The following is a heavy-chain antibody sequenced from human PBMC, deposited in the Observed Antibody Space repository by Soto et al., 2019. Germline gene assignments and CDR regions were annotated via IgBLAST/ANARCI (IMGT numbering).Heavy chain of an antibody. V-gene: IGHV3-23*01. CDR3: AKDVSPYEDYGDYTGYFDY. J-gene: IGHJ4*02. CDR1: GFTFSSYA. Sequence: EVQLLESGGGLVQPGGSLRLSCAASGFTFSSYAMSWVRQAPGKGLEWVSAISGSGGSTYYADSVKGRFTISRDNSKNTLYLQMNSLRAEDTAVYYCAKDVSPYEDYGDYTGYFDYWGQGTLVTVSS. CDR2: ISGSGGST. D-gene: IGHD4-17*01.